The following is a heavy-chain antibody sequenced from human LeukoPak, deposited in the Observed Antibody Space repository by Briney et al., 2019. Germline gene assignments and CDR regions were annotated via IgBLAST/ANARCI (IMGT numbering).Heavy chain of an antibody. D-gene: IGHD2-2*01. CDR3: ARVVTPRYCSTTSCYWKGWFDP. CDR2: ISYDGSNK. Sequence: GGSLRLSCAASGFTFSSYGMHWVRQAPGKGLEWVAVISYDGSNKYYADSVKGRFTISRDNSKNTLYLQMNSLIAEDTAVYYCARVVTPRYCSTTSCYWKGWFDPWGQGTLVTVSS. CDR1: GFTFSSYG. J-gene: IGHJ5*02. V-gene: IGHV3-30*03.